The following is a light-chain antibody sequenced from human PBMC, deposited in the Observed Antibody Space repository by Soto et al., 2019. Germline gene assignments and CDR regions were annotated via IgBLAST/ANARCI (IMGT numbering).Light chain of an antibody. Sequence: DIQMTQSPSSLSASVGDSVTITCRASQNIKTYLNWYQQKPGKAPNLLIYAASSLHSGVPSRFSGSGSGTDFTLTISSLQPEDFATYYCQQSFSSPTWTFAQGKKVDIK. CDR3: QQSFSSPTWT. J-gene: IGKJ1*01. CDR2: AAS. CDR1: QNIKTY. V-gene: IGKV1-39*01.